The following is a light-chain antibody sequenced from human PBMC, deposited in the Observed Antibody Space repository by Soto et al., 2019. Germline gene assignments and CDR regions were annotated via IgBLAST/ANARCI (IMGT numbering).Light chain of an antibody. CDR2: GAS. Sequence: IVLTRSPGTLSRSPGERATLSFRASQSVSNNYLAWYQQKPGQAPRLLIYGASNRATGIPDRFSGSGSGTDFTLTISRLEPEDFAVYYCQQYGSSGTFGQGTKVDIK. V-gene: IGKV3-20*01. CDR3: QQYGSSGT. J-gene: IGKJ1*01. CDR1: QSVSNNY.